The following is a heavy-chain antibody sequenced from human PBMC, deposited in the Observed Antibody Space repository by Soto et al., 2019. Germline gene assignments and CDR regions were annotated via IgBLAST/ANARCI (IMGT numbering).Heavy chain of an antibody. J-gene: IGHJ5*02. CDR2: MNPNSAST. V-gene: IGHV1-8*01. CDR1: GYTFTNYD. Sequence: QAQLVQSGAEVKEPGASVKVSCKASGYTFTNYDISWVRQATGQGLEWMGWMNPNSASTGYAQKFQGRVSMTRDTSTNTAYMELSSLRSEDTAIYYCARMATSGTLNWFDPWGQGTLVTVSS. D-gene: IGHD1-26*01. CDR3: ARMATSGTLNWFDP.